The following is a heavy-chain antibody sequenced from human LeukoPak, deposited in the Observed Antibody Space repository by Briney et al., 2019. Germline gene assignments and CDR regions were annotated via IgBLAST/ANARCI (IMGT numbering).Heavy chain of an antibody. CDR2: IYHSGST. J-gene: IGHJ5*02. D-gene: IGHD3-3*01. V-gene: IGHV4-38-2*02. CDR3: ARLEYYDFWSGYYASNWFDP. CDR1: GDSISSSGTYY. Sequence: PSETLSLTCTVSGDSISSSGTYYWSWIRQPAGKGLEWIGSIYHSGSTYYNPSLKSRVTTSVDTSKNQFSLKLSSVTAADTAVYYCARLEYYDFWSGYYASNWFDPWGQGTLVTVSS.